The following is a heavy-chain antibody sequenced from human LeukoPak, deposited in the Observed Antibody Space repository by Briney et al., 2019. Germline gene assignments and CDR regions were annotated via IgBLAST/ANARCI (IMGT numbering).Heavy chain of an antibody. CDR3: ARQSYSREGWFDY. J-gene: IGHJ4*02. V-gene: IGHV4-59*08. Sequence: PSETLSLTCTVHGGSISNNYCSWIRQPPGKGLEWIGYIYHSGSTNYNPSLKSRVTISVERSKNQFSLQLSSETAADTAVYYCARQSYSREGWFDYWGQGTLVTVSS. D-gene: IGHD3-10*01. CDR1: GGSISNNY. CDR2: IYHSGST.